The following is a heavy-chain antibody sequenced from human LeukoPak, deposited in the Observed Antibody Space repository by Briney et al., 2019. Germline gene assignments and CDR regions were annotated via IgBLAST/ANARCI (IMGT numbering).Heavy chain of an antibody. CDR3: AKSPTPAPIVVVPAAISD. D-gene: IGHD2-2*02. Sequence: GSLRLSCAASGFTFSSYAMSWVRQAPGKGLEWVSAISGSGGSTYYADSVKGRFTISRDNSKNTLYLQMNSLRAEDTAVYYCAKSPTPAPIVVVPAAISDWGQGTLVTVSS. V-gene: IGHV3-23*01. J-gene: IGHJ4*02. CDR1: GFTFSSYA. CDR2: ISGSGGST.